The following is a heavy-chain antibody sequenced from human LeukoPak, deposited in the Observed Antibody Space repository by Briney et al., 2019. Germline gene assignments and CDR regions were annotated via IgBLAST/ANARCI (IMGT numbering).Heavy chain of an antibody. V-gene: IGHV3-23*01. CDR3: AKGSGGAMVGLRYGMDV. Sequence: ESGGSLRLSCVVSGITLSNYGMSWVRQAPGKGLEWVAGISGSGGSTNYADSVKGRFTISRDNSKNTLYLQMNSLRAEDTAVYYCAKGSGGAMVGLRYGMDVWGQGTTVTVSS. CDR2: ISGSGGST. CDR1: GITLSNYG. J-gene: IGHJ6*02. D-gene: IGHD4/OR15-4a*01.